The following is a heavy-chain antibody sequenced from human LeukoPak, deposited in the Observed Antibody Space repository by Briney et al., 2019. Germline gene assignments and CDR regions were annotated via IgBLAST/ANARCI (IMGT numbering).Heavy chain of an antibody. D-gene: IGHD3-9*01. CDR3: AKWGDYDVLTGYYVSDY. CDR1: GFTFSSYA. J-gene: IGHJ4*02. V-gene: IGHV3-23*01. Sequence: GGSLRLSCAASGFTFSSYAMHWVRQAPGKGLEWVSAITGGGSSIYYADSMKSLFTISRHNSKNTLYLQINSLSDEDTAVYYCAKWGDYDVLTGYYVSDYWGQGTLVTVSS. CDR2: ITGGGSSI.